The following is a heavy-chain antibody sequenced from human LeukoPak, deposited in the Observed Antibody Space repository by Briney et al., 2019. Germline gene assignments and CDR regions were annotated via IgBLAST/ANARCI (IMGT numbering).Heavy chain of an antibody. Sequence: GGSLRLSCAASGFTFSSYWMFWVRQAPGKGLVWVSRVNADGTSTNYADSVKGRFTVSRDNAKNTLYLQMNSLRVEDTAVYYCARDLFGAYCGGTCPTPDYWGQGTLVSVSS. D-gene: IGHD2-21*01. CDR1: GFTFSSYW. J-gene: IGHJ4*02. CDR2: VNADGTST. V-gene: IGHV3-74*01. CDR3: ARDLFGAYCGGTCPTPDY.